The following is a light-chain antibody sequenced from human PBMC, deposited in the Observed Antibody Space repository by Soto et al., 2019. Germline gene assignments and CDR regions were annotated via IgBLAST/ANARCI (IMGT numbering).Light chain of an antibody. J-gene: IGLJ1*01. CDR3: SSFTGSNYV. V-gene: IGLV2-14*03. CDR1: ISDVGGYNF. Sequence: QSALTQPASVSGSPGQSITISCTGTISDVGGYNFVSWYQQYPGKAPKLMICDVSNRPSGVSNRCSGSKSGNTASLTISGLQAEDEADYYCSSFTGSNYVFGTGTKLTVL. CDR2: DVS.